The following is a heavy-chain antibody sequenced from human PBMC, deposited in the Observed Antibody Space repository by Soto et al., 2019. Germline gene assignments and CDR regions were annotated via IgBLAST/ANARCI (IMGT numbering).Heavy chain of an antibody. Sequence: GGSLRLSCAASGFTFSSYAMHWVRQAPGKGLEWVAVISYDGSNKYYADSVKGRFTISRDNSKNTLYLQMNSLRAEDTAVYYCARDSGRYYYYGMDVWGQGTTVTVSS. CDR2: ISYDGSNK. J-gene: IGHJ6*02. V-gene: IGHV3-30-3*01. CDR3: ARDSGRYYYYGMDV. CDR1: GFTFSSYA.